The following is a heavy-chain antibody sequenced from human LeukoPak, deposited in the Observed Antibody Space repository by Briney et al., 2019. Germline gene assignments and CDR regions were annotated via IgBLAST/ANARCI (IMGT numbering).Heavy chain of an antibody. D-gene: IGHD3-3*01. Sequence: AGRSLRPACAAAGFTSVNYSMRCVRQPARECLEWDSFISGGATEGNYADSVRGRVTISRDNREYSLYLQMSSLTTEDTALYYCAREGLDYDFWRGSPYFDSWGRGTLVTVSS. CDR3: AREGLDYDFWRGSPYFDS. V-gene: IGHV3-43*01. CDR1: GFTSVNYS. CDR2: ISGGATEG. J-gene: IGHJ4*02.